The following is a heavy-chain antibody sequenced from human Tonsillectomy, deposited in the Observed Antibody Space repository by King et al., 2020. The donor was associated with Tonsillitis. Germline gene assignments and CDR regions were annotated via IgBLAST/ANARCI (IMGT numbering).Heavy chain of an antibody. CDR2: IKQDGSEK. J-gene: IGHJ4*02. CDR3: ARGGAFSGSYFLNY. CDR1: GFTFSTYW. Sequence: VQLVESGGGLVQPGGSLRLSCAASGFTFSTYWMSWVRQAPGKGLEWVANIKQDGSEKYYVVSVKGRFTISRDNAKSSLYLQMNGLRADDTAVYYCARGGAFSGSYFLNYWGQGTLVTVSS. V-gene: IGHV3-7*01. D-gene: IGHD1-26*01.